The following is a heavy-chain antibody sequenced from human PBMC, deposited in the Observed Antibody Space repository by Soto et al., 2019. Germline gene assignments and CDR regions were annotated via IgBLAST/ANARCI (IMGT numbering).Heavy chain of an antibody. J-gene: IGHJ6*02. Sequence: ASVKVSCKASGYTFTSYGISWVRQAPGQGLEWMGWISAYNGNTNYAQKLQGRVTMTTDTSTSTAYMELRSLRSDDTAVYYCARGYYDFWSGHDYYGMDVWGQGTTVTVSS. CDR1: GYTFTSYG. D-gene: IGHD3-3*01. CDR2: ISAYNGNT. CDR3: ARGYYDFWSGHDYYGMDV. V-gene: IGHV1-18*01.